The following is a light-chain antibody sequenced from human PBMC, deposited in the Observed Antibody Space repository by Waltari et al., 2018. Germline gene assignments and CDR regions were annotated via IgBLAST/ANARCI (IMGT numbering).Light chain of an antibody. Sequence: SYALTQPPSVSVSPGQTASITCSGDKLGDKYVYWYQQRPGQSPVLIIYEDNKRPSGIPERISCSNSGNTATLTISGTQAMDEAEYYCQAWDNTVVFGGGTKLTVL. J-gene: IGLJ2*01. CDR3: QAWDNTVV. CDR1: KLGDKY. V-gene: IGLV3-1*01. CDR2: EDN.